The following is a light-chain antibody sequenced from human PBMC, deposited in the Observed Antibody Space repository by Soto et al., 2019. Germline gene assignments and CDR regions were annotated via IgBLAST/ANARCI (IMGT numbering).Light chain of an antibody. J-gene: IGKJ1*01. CDR1: QYISRW. CDR3: QQYNSQRT. V-gene: IGKV1-5*03. Sequence: DIQMTQSPSTLSASVGDRVTITCRACQYISRWFAWYQQKPGKAPKLLIYKASSLESGVPSRFSGSGSGTEFTITIRSLQPVDLATYYCQQYNSQRTFGPVTQVEI. CDR2: KAS.